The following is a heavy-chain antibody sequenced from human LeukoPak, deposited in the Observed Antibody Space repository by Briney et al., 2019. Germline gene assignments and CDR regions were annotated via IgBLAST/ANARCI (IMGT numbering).Heavy chain of an antibody. CDR1: GFTFSDYY. CDR2: ISSSGRTT. J-gene: IGHJ4*02. V-gene: IGHV3-11*04. D-gene: IGHD2-2*01. Sequence: GGSLRLSCAASGFTFSDYYMTWIRQAPGKGLEWVSYISSSGRTTHYADPVKGPFTISRDNAKTSLYLQMHSLRAEDTAVYFCASKVPSSFDYGGQGTLFTVSS. CDR3: ASKVPSSFDY.